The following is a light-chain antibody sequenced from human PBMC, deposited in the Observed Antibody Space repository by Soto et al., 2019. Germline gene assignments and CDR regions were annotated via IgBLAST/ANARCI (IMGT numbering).Light chain of an antibody. CDR2: EVS. V-gene: IGLV2-14*01. J-gene: IGLJ2*01. Sequence: QSALTQPASVSGSPGQSITISRTGTNSDIGDYNFVSWYQQLPGKAPKLIISEVSNRPSGVSTRFSGSKSGNTASLTISGLQPEDEADYYCSSYSTIGAEVHFGGGTKLTVL. CDR3: SSYSTIGAEVH. CDR1: NSDIGDYNF.